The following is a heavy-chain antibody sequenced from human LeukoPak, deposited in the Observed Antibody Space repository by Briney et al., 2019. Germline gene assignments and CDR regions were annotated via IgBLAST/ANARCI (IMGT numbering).Heavy chain of an antibody. CDR2: IYYNGVT. Sequence: PSETLSLTCTVSGGSISSGGDYWSWIRQHPGKGLEWIGNIYYNGVTNYNPSLKSRVTISVDTSKNQFSLKLSSVTAADTAVYYCARDVGGIAAAGMDVWGQGTTVTVSS. V-gene: IGHV4-61*08. CDR3: ARDVGGIAAAGMDV. CDR1: GGSISSGGDY. J-gene: IGHJ6*02. D-gene: IGHD6-13*01.